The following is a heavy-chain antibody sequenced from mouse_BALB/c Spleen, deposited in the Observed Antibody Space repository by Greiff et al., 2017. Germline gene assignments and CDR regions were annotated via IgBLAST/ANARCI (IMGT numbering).Heavy chain of an antibody. V-gene: IGHV7-3*02. CDR1: GFTFTDYY. J-gene: IGHJ1*01. Sequence: EVKLLESGGGLVQPGGSLRLSCATSGFTFTDYYMSWVRQPPGKALEWLGFIRNKANGYTTEYSASVKGRFTISRDNSQSILYLQMNTLRAEDSATYYCARDGYYVWGAGTTVTVSS. CDR3: ARDGYYV. D-gene: IGHD2-3*01. CDR2: IRNKANGYTT.